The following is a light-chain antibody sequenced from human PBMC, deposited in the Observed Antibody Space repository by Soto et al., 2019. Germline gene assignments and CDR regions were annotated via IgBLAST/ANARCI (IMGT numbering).Light chain of an antibody. J-gene: IGLJ3*02. CDR3: QSYDSSLSAVV. CDR1: SSNIGADYD. V-gene: IGLV1-40*01. Sequence: QSVLTQPPSVSGAPGQRVTISCTGSSSNIGADYDVHWYQQLPGTAPKLLIYGNSNRPSGVPDRFSGSKSGTSASLAITGLQAEDEADYYCQSYDSSLSAVVFGVGTLLTVL. CDR2: GNS.